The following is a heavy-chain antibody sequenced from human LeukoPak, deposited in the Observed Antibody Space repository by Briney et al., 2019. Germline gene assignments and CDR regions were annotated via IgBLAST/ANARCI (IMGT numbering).Heavy chain of an antibody. V-gene: IGHV3-30*04. J-gene: IGHJ4*02. CDR2: ISYEGSNK. D-gene: IGHD2-15*01. CDR3: AKAPWGCSSGHCYVLT. Sequence: QPGRSLRLSCAATGFTFSSYAMHWVRQAPGKGLEWVAVISYEGSNKYYADSVKGRFTISRDNSKSTQFLQLNSLRADDTAVYYCAKAPWGCSSGHCYVLTWGQGTLVTVSS. CDR1: GFTFSSYA.